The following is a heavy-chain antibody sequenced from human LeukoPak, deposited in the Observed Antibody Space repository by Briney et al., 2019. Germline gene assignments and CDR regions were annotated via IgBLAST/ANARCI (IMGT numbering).Heavy chain of an antibody. V-gene: IGHV1-2*02. CDR3: VRDRTKYCSSTSCPLDY. CDR1: GYTFTRTA. D-gene: IGHD2-2*01. CDR2: INPYSGGT. Sequence: GASVKVSCKASGYTFTRTAMNWVRQAPGQGLEWMGWINPYSGGTNYAQNFQGRVTMTRDTSISTAYMELSRLRSDDTAVYYCVRDRTKYCSSTSCPLDYWGQGTLVTVSS. J-gene: IGHJ4*02.